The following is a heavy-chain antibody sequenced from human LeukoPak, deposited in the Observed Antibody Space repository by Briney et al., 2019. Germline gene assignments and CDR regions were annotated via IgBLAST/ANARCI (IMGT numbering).Heavy chain of an antibody. Sequence: SETLSLTCTVSVGSVSSGSYYWSWIRQPPGKGLEWIGYIHYSGSTNYNPSLKSRVTISVDTSKNQFSLKLSSVTAADTAVYYCARSPLVGATTGLPPDYWGQGTLVTVSS. D-gene: IGHD1-26*01. CDR1: VGSVSSGSYY. CDR2: IHYSGST. J-gene: IGHJ4*02. CDR3: ARSPLVGATTGLPPDY. V-gene: IGHV4-61*01.